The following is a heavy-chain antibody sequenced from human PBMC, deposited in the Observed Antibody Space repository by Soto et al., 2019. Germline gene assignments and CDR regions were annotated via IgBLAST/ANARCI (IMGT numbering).Heavy chain of an antibody. D-gene: IGHD3-3*01. J-gene: IGHJ4*02. V-gene: IGHV3-7*01. CDR2: IKQDGSEK. CDR1: GFTFSSYW. CDR3: ARASDYDFWSGYPQEFDY. Sequence: GGSLRLSCAASGFTFSSYWMSWVRQAPGKGLEWVANIKQDGSEKYYVDSVKGRFTISRDNAKNSLYLQMNSLRAEDTAVYYCARASDYDFWSGYPQEFDYWGQGTLVTVSS.